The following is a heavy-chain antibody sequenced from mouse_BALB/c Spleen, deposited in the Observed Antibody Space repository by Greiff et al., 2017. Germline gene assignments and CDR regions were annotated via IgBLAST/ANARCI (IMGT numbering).Heavy chain of an antibody. CDR2: IYPYNGGT. CDR1: GYTITDYN. J-gene: IGHJ2*01. D-gene: IGHD2-1*01. CDR3: AKSYANYDYYDY. Sequence: VQLQQSGPELVKPGASVKISCKASGYTITDYNMHWVKQSHGKSLEWIGYIYPYNGGTGYNQKFQSKATLTVDNSSNTAYMELRSLTSEDSAVYNCAKSYANYDYYDYWGQGTTLTVSS. V-gene: IGHV1S29*02.